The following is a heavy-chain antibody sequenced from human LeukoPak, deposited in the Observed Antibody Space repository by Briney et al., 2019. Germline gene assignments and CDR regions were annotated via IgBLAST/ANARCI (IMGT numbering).Heavy chain of an antibody. CDR3: ARGGIYCSGGSCYFDY. D-gene: IGHD2-15*01. CDR2: ISSGSSYI. CDR1: GFTFSSYS. J-gene: IGHJ4*02. Sequence: GGSLRLSCAASGFTFSSYSMNWVRQAPGKGLEWVSSISSGSSYIYYADSVKGRFTISRDNAKNSLYLQMNSLRAEDAAVYYCARGGIYCSGGSCYFDYWGQGTLVTVSS. V-gene: IGHV3-21*01.